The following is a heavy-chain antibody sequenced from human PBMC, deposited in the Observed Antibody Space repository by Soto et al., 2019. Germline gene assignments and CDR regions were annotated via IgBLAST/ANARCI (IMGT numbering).Heavy chain of an antibody. Sequence: ASVKVSCKASGYTFTSYGISWVRQAPGQGLEWMGWISAYNGNTNYAQKLQGRVTMTTDTSTSTAYMELRSLRSDDTAVYYCARDWQYYYDSSGYSPNHDAFDIWGQGTMVTVSS. CDR1: GYTFTSYG. D-gene: IGHD3-22*01. J-gene: IGHJ3*02. CDR2: ISAYNGNT. CDR3: ARDWQYYYDSSGYSPNHDAFDI. V-gene: IGHV1-18*01.